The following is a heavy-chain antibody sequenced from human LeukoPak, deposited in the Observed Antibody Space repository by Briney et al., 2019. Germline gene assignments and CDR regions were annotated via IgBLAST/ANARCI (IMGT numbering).Heavy chain of an antibody. CDR3: ARRSSGTSGLDY. J-gene: IGHJ4*02. Sequence: GGSLRVSCAASGFVFNNYGMHWVRQAPGKGLEWVAVIWTDGSKKSYADSVKGRFTFTRDNSKNMLYLQMDSLRADDTAVYYCARRSSGTSGLDYWGQGILVTVSS. D-gene: IGHD1-26*01. CDR2: IWTDGSKK. CDR1: GFVFNNYG. V-gene: IGHV3-33*01.